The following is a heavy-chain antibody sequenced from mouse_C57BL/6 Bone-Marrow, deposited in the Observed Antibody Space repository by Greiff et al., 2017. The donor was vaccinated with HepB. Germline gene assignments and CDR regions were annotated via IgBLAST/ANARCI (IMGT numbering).Heavy chain of an antibody. D-gene: IGHD1-1*01. J-gene: IGHJ3*01. CDR1: GFTFSSYG. CDR3: ARDGRGFAY. CDR2: ISSGGSYT. V-gene: IGHV5-6*01. Sequence: EVNLVESGGDLVKPGGSLKLSCAASGFTFSSYGMSWVRQTPDKRLEWVATISSGGSYTYYPDSVKGRFTISRDNAKNTLYLQMSSLKSEDTAMYYCARDGRGFAYWGQGTLVTVSA.